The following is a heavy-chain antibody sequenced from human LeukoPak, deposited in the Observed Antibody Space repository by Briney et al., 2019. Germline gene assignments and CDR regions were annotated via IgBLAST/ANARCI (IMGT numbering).Heavy chain of an antibody. CDR2: ISSSGSTI. Sequence: AGGSPRLSCAASGFTFSSYEMNWVRQAPGKGLEWVSYISSSGSTIYYADSVKGRFTISRDNAKNSLYLQMNSLRAEDTAVYYCARGYCSSTSCGFDYWGQGTLVTVSS. J-gene: IGHJ4*02. CDR1: GFTFSSYE. V-gene: IGHV3-48*03. D-gene: IGHD2-2*01. CDR3: ARGYCSSTSCGFDY.